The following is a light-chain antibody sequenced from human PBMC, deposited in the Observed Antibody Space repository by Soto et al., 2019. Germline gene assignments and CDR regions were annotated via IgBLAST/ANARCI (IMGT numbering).Light chain of an antibody. CDR3: QQANSFPPWT. Sequence: DIQMTQSPSSVSASVGDRVTITCRASQDISGWLAWYQQKPGKVPKLLISATSSLQTGVPSRFRGSGSGTDFTLTISKLQPEDFATYFCQQANSFPPWTFGQGTKVDI. V-gene: IGKV1-12*01. CDR1: QDISGW. CDR2: ATS. J-gene: IGKJ1*01.